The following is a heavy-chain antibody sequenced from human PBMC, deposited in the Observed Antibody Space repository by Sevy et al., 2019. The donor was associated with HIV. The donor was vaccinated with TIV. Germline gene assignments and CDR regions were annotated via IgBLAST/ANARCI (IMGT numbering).Heavy chain of an antibody. Sequence: SETLSLTCTVSGGSISSSSYYWGWIRQPPGKGLDWIGSIFYSGSTYYNPSLKSPVTISVDTSKNQFSLKLNSVTAADTAVYYCARHAHITMIVTWGQGTLVTVSS. CDR3: ARHAHITMIVT. J-gene: IGHJ5*02. V-gene: IGHV4-39*01. CDR2: IFYSGST. D-gene: IGHD3-22*01. CDR1: GGSISSSSYY.